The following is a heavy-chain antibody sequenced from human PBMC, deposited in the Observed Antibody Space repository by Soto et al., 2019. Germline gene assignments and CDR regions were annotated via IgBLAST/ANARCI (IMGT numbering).Heavy chain of an antibody. D-gene: IGHD6-19*01. CDR1: GGTFRTYA. Sequence: QVQLLQSGAEVKKPGSSVRVSCEASGGTFRTYAISWVRQAPGQGLEWMGEIIPIFGTVNYAQKFQGRVTITADESTTTVYMDPRSRRSEDTAVYYCAKGAVAGTPTSYYYYGMDVWGQGTTVTVSS. CDR2: IIPIFGTV. J-gene: IGHJ6*02. V-gene: IGHV1-69*12. CDR3: AKGAVAGTPTSYYYYGMDV.